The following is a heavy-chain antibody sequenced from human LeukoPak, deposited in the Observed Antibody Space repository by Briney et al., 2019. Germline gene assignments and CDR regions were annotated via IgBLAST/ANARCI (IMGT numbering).Heavy chain of an antibody. CDR3: ATRYSSGWYGGNWFDP. V-gene: IGHV4-31*03. D-gene: IGHD6-19*01. CDR1: GGSISSGGYY. Sequence: SETLSLTCTVSGGSISSGGYYWSWIRQHPGKGLEWIGYIYYSGSTYYNPSLKSRVTISVDTPKNQFSLKLSSVTAADTAVYYYATRYSSGWYGGNWFDPWGQGTLVTVSS. CDR2: IYYSGST. J-gene: IGHJ5*02.